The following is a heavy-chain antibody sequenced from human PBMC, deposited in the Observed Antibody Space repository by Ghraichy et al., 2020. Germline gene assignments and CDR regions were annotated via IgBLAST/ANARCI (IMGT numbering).Heavy chain of an antibody. Sequence: GGSLRLSCASSGFSFNSYSMNWVRQAPWKGLEWVSSISSSGDYIYYADSVKGRFTISRDNAKNSLFLQMNRLGAEDTAVYYCAREAWDFWGGYYKPVSYYYGLDVWGQGTTVTVSS. V-gene: IGHV3-21*01. J-gene: IGHJ6*01. CDR2: ISSSGDYI. D-gene: IGHD3-3*01. CDR3: AREAWDFWGGYYKPVSYYYGLDV. CDR1: GFSFNSYS.